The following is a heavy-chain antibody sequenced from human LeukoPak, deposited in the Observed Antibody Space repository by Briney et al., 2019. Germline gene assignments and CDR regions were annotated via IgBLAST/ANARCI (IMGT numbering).Heavy chain of an antibody. Sequence: GEALKISSKGSAYIFTSYWIGWVRQTPPKGLEWMGIVVSCDSDNRYSPSFQDQVITTADKSISTAYLQWRSMKASDTAMYYCARQDDYGDYTITWGQGNLVTVSS. D-gene: IGHD4-17*01. CDR2: VVSCDSDN. CDR1: AYIFTSYW. V-gene: IGHV5-51*01. CDR3: ARQDDYGDYTIT. J-gene: IGHJ4*02.